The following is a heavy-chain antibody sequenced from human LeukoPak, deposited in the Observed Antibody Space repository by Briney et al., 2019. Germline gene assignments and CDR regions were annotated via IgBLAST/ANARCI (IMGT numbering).Heavy chain of an antibody. CDR1: GYSFTSYW. J-gene: IGHJ3*02. D-gene: IGHD3-10*01. CDR2: IYPGDSDT. Sequence: GESLKISCKGSGYSFTSYWIGWVRQMPGKGLEWMGIIYPGDSDTRYSPSFQGQVTISADKSISTAYLQWSSLKASDTAMYYCARHQFLSYYGSGGGAFDIWGQGTMVTVSS. V-gene: IGHV5-51*01. CDR3: ARHQFLSYYGSGGGAFDI.